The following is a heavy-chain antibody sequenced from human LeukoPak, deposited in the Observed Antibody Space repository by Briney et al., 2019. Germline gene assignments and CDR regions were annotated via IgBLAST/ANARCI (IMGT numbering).Heavy chain of an antibody. CDR1: GFSFSSYA. J-gene: IGHJ4*02. V-gene: IGHV3-30*04. Sequence: GGSLRLSCATSGFSFSSYAMSWVRQAPGKGLEWVAAISYDASNKKYADSVKGRFTISRDNSKNTLYLQMNSLRAEDTAVYYCAREVSRDGYMEGFDYWGQGTLVTVSS. D-gene: IGHD5-24*01. CDR2: ISYDASNK. CDR3: AREVSRDGYMEGFDY.